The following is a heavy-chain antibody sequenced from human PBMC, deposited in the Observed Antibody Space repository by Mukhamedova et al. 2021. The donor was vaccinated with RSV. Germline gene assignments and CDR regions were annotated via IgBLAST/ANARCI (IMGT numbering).Heavy chain of an antibody. D-gene: IGHD3-22*01. V-gene: IGHV1-18*01. J-gene: IGHJ4*02. Sequence: GESPGQGLEWMGWINVYNGNTNYAQILQGRVTMTTDTSTSTAYMELRSLRSDDTAVYYCVRDYYESSGYYAEFEYLGQ. CDR3: VRDYYESSGYYAEFEY. CDR2: INVYNGNT.